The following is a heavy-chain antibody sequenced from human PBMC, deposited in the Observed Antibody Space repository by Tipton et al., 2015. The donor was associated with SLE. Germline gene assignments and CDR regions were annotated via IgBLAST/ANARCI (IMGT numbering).Heavy chain of an antibody. Sequence: TLSLTCVVYGDPFSGHYWSWVRQPPGKGLEGIGEIKHGGRTTYNPSLKSRVTISADTSKNQFSLKLSSVTAADTAVYYCARHLDGTYGSHAFDIWGQGTMVTVSS. CDR1: GDPFSGHY. J-gene: IGHJ3*02. D-gene: IGHD1-26*01. CDR3: ARHLDGTYGSHAFDI. V-gene: IGHV4-34*01. CDR2: IKHGGRT.